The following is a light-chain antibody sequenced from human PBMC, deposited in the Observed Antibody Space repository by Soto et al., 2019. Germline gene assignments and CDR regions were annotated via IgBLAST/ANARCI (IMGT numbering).Light chain of an antibody. CDR3: QQSFKTPLA. V-gene: IGKV1-39*01. J-gene: IGKJ5*01. CDR1: QSISSS. Sequence: DIQMTQSPSSLSASVGDRVTITCRASQSISSSVSWYQQKPGKAPRLLISAASTLQSGVPSRFSGGGSGTDFTLTISSLQPEDFATYYCQQSFKTPLAFGQGTRLEIE. CDR2: AAS.